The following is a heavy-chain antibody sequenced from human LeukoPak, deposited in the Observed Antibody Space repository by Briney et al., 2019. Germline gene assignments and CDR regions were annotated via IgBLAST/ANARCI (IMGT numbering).Heavy chain of an antibody. CDR2: TYYRSKWYN. CDR3: ASSRYDYVWGGDGMDV. CDR1: GDIVSSNSAA. Sequence: SQTLSLTCAISGDIVSSNSAAWNWIRQSPSRGLEWLGRTYYRSKWYNDYAVSVKSRITINPDTSKNQFSLQLNSVTPEDTAVYYCASSRYDYVWGGDGMDVWGQGTTVTVSS. J-gene: IGHJ6*02. V-gene: IGHV6-1*01. D-gene: IGHD3-16*01.